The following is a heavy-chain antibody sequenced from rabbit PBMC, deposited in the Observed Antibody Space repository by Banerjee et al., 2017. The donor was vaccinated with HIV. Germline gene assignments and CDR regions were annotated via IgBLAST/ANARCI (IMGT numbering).Heavy chain of an antibody. D-gene: IGHD6-1*01. CDR1: GFSFSSSYW. CDR2: IYAGGSGYS. CDR3: ARELADYIGYNYATRLDL. V-gene: IGHV1S40*01. J-gene: IGHJ3*01. Sequence: QSLEESGGDLVKPGASPTLTCTASGFSFSSSYWICWVRQAPGKGLEWIACIYAGGSGYSYYASWAKGRFTISKSSSTTVTLQMTSLTAADTATYFCARELADYIGYNYATRLDLWGPGTLVTVS.